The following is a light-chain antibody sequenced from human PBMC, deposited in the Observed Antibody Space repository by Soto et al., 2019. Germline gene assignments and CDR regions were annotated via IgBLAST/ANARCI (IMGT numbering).Light chain of an antibody. J-gene: IGKJ2*01. CDR1: QSVSTN. CDR2: GAS. CDR3: QQYNNWPYT. Sequence: EIVMTQSPDTLSVSPGERATLSCRASQSVSTNLAWYQQKPGQAPRLLIYGASTRATGIPARFGGSGSGTEFTLTISSLQSEDFAVYHCQQYNNWPYTFGQGTKLEIK. V-gene: IGKV3-15*01.